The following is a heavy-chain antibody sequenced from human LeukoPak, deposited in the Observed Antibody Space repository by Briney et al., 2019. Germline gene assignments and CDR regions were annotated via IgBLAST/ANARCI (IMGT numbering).Heavy chain of an antibody. Sequence: SETLSLTCAVYGGSFSDYYWSWIRQPPGKGLEWIGEINHSGSTNYNPSLKRRVTISVDTSKNQFSLKLSSVTAADTAVYYCATAGTRKDDAFDIWGQGTMVTVSS. CDR3: ATAGTRKDDAFDI. CDR2: INHSGST. J-gene: IGHJ3*02. D-gene: IGHD1-1*01. V-gene: IGHV4-34*01. CDR1: GGSFSDYY.